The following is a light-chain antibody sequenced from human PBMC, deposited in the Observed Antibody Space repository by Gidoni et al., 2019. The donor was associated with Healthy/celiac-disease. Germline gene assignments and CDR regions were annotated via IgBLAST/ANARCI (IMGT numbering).Light chain of an antibody. V-gene: IGLV3-1*01. J-gene: IGLJ2*01. Sequence: SYELTQPPSVSVSPGQTASITCSGDKVGDKYACWYQQKPGQSPVLVIYPDSKRPSGIPARFSGSNSGNTATLTISGTQAMDEADYYCQAWDSSTVVFGGGTKL. CDR1: KVGDKY. CDR3: QAWDSSTVV. CDR2: PDS.